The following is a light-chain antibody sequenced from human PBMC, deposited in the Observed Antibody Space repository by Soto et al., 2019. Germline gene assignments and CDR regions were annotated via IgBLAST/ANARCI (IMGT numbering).Light chain of an antibody. J-gene: IGKJ1*01. CDR2: AAS. CDR1: QSISSY. CDR3: QQSYSTRWT. V-gene: IGKV1-39*01. Sequence: DIQMTQSPSSLSASVGDRVTITCRASQSISSYLNWYQQKPGKAPKLLIYAASSLQSGXXSRFSGSGSGTDFTLTISSLQPEDFATYYCQQSYSTRWTFGQGTKVDIK.